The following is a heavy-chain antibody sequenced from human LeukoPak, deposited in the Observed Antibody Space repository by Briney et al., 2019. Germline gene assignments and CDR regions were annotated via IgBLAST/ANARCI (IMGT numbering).Heavy chain of an antibody. CDR3: ARDLLGTATTYYFDY. J-gene: IGHJ4*02. CDR1: GGSFSGYY. V-gene: IGHV4-34*01. Sequence: SETLSLTCAVYGGSFSGYYWSWIRQPPGKGLEWIGSIYYSGSTYYNPSLKSRVTISVDTSKNQFSLKLSSVTAADTAVYYCARDLLGTATTYYFDYWGQGTLVTVSS. D-gene: IGHD5-24*01. CDR2: IYYSGST.